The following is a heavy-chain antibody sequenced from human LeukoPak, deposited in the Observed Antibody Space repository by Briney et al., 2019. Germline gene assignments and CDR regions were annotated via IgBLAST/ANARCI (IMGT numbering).Heavy chain of an antibody. Sequence: GGSLRLSCAASALTFSSYAMSWVRQAPGKGLEWVSAISGSGGSTYYADSVKGRFTISRDNSKNTLYLQMNSLRAEDTAVYYCAKGRLGEGGGSEAFDIWGQGTMVTVSS. CDR3: AKGRLGEGGGSEAFDI. D-gene: IGHD1-26*01. CDR2: ISGSGGST. J-gene: IGHJ3*02. V-gene: IGHV3-23*01. CDR1: ALTFSSYA.